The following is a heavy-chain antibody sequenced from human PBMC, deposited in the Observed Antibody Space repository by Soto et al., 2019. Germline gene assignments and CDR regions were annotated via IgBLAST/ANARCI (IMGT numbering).Heavy chain of an antibody. CDR2: ISGSGGST. CDR1: GFTFSSYA. D-gene: IGHD3-22*01. Sequence: GGSLRLSCAASGFTFSSYAMSWVRQAPGKGLDWVSAISGSGGSTYYADSVKGRFTISRDNSKNTLYLQMNSLRAEDTAVYYCAKGSYYYDSSGRDWAAFDIWGQGTMVTVSS. CDR3: AKGSYYYDSSGRDWAAFDI. J-gene: IGHJ3*02. V-gene: IGHV3-23*01.